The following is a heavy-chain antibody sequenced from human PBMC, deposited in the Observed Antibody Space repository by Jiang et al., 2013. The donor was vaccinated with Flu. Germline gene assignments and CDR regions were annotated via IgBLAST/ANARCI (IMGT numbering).Heavy chain of an antibody. J-gene: IGHJ6*02. D-gene: IGHD3-3*01. CDR1: GYTFTTYA. CDR3: ARGPSLSVFLEFFIPLGMDV. Sequence: SGAEVKKPGASVKVSCKASGYTFTTYALHWVCQAPGQRLEWMGWINPGNGNTKYSQKFQGRVTITRDTSASTAYMELSSLRSEDTAVYYCARGPSLSVFLEFFIPLGMDVWGQGTTVTVSS. V-gene: IGHV1-3*01. CDR2: INPGNGNT.